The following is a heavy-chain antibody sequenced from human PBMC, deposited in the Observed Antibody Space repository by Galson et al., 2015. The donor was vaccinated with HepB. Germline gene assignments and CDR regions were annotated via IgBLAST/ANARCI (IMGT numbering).Heavy chain of an antibody. V-gene: IGHV4-4*07. J-gene: IGHJ5*02. CDR3: ARRAVGGRNWFDP. CDR1: GGSISSHY. D-gene: IGHD3-16*01. CDR2: IYTSGST. Sequence: ETLSLTCTVSGGSISSHYWSWIRQPAGKGLEWIGRIYTSGSTYYNPSLKSRVTISVDTSKNQFSLKLSSVTAADTAVYYCARRAVGGRNWFDPWGQGTLVTVSS.